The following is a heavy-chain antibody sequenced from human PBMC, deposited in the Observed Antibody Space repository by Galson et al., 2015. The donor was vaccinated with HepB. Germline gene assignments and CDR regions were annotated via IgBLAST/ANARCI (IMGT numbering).Heavy chain of an antibody. V-gene: IGHV3-23*01. Sequence: SLRLSCAASGFTFSSYAMSWVRQAPGKGLEWVSGISGSGDTTHYANSVKGRFTISRDDSKNTLYLQMNSLRAEDTAVYYCVKDDWDYDFWSGNYKKGPFDHWGQGTLATVSS. D-gene: IGHD3-3*01. CDR1: GFTFSSYA. J-gene: IGHJ4*02. CDR3: VKDDWDYDFWSGNYKKGPFDH. CDR2: ISGSGDTT.